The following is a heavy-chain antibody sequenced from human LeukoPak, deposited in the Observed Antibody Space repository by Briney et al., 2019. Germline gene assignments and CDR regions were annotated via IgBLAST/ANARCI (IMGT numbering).Heavy chain of an antibody. J-gene: IGHJ4*02. D-gene: IGHD5-18*01. Sequence: GGSLRLSCAASGFTFDDYAMHWVRQAPGKGLEWVSLISGDGGSTYYADSVKGRFTISRDNSKNSLYLQMNSLRTEDTALYYCAKVRGYSYGPIFDYWGQGTLVTVSS. V-gene: IGHV3-43*02. CDR3: AKVRGYSYGPIFDY. CDR2: ISGDGGST. CDR1: GFTFDDYA.